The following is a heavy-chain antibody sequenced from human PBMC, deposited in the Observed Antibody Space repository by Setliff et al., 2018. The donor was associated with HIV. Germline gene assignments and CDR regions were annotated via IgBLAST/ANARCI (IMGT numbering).Heavy chain of an antibody. J-gene: IGHJ4*02. CDR1: GGSITSGSYY. V-gene: IGHV4-61*02. Sequence: NPSETLSLTCTVSGGSITSGSYYWSWIRQPAGKGLEWIGRIYSNGRTTHNPSLKSRVTISRDTSENQFSLRLSSVTAADTAVYYCARGSYTVRIDYWGQGTRVTSPQ. CDR2: IYSNGRT. D-gene: IGHD3-10*01. CDR3: ARGSYTVRIDY.